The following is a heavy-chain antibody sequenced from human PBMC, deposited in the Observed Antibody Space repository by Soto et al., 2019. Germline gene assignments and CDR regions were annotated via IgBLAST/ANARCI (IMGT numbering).Heavy chain of an antibody. D-gene: IGHD5-18*01. CDR3: ARDRRMVTNLGGYYYYSMDV. V-gene: IGHV4-31*03. Sequence: QVQLQESGPGLVKPSQTLSLTCTVSGGSISSGVYYWSWIRQHPGKGLEWIGYIFHSGTPYYTPSLKSRLTISVDTSKNQFSLKLSSVTAADTAVYYCARDRRMVTNLGGYYYYSMDVWGQGTTVTVSS. CDR2: IFHSGTP. J-gene: IGHJ6*02. CDR1: GGSISSGVYY.